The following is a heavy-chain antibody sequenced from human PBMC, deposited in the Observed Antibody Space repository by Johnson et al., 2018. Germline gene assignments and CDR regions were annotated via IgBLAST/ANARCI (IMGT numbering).Heavy chain of an antibody. CDR3: AKIKPYCSGDSCPQYSHYGMDV. CDR1: GFTFSNNG. D-gene: IGHD2-15*01. J-gene: IGHJ6*02. V-gene: IGHV3-30*18. Sequence: QVQLVESGGAVVQPGRSLRFSCAASGFTFSNNGMHWVRQAPGKGLEWVAVISHDGSNKYYADSVKGRFTVSRDNSKNTLYLQMNSLRAEDTAVYSCAKIKPYCSGDSCPQYSHYGMDVWGQGTTVTVSS. CDR2: ISHDGSNK.